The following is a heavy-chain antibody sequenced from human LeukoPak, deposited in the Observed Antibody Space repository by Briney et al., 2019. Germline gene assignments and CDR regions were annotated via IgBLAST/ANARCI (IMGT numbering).Heavy chain of an antibody. D-gene: IGHD4-23*01. J-gene: IGHJ4*02. V-gene: IGHV5-51*01. CDR2: IYPGDSGT. CDR3: ARQYGGNADYFNY. Sequence: GESLKISCKGSGYRFSSYWIGWVRQMPGKGLEWMGIIYPGDSGTRYSPFFQGQVTISADKSITTAYLQWSSLKASDTAMYYCARQYGGNADYFNYWGQGTLVTVSS. CDR1: GYRFSSYW.